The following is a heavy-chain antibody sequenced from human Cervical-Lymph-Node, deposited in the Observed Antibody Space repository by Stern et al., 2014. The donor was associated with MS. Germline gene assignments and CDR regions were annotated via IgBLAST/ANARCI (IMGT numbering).Heavy chain of an antibody. J-gene: IGHJ4*02. V-gene: IGHV5-51*03. D-gene: IGHD4-17*01. CDR1: GYNFSKYW. Sequence: VQLVQSGTEVKKPGESLKISCKGSGYNFSKYWIGWVRQMPGQGLEGVGIIYPDDSDTRYSPSFQGQVTISAEKSISTAFLQWSSLQASDTAMYYCVRLKDSLTRGTYFDSWGQGMLVTVSS. CDR2: IYPDDSDT. CDR3: VRLKDSLTRGTYFDS.